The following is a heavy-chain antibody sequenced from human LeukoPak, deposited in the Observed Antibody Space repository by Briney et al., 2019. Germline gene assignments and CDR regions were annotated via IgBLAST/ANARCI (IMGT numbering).Heavy chain of an antibody. CDR2: ITTGGPNT. V-gene: IGHV3-23*01. CDR1: GFTFSSYT. D-gene: IGHD7-27*01. Sequence: PGGSLRLSCTASGFTFSSYTMSWVRQAPGKGLKWVSTITTGGPNTYYADSVKDRFTVSRDDSKNTLYLQMNSLRAEDTAVYYCAKDGGLWVSAHWGDSWGRGTLVTVSS. CDR3: AKDGGLWVSAHWGDS. J-gene: IGHJ4*02.